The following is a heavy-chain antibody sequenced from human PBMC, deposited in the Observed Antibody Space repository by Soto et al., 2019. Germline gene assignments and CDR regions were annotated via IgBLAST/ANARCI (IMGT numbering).Heavy chain of an antibody. CDR1: GFTFSNYD. V-gene: IGHV3-23*01. J-gene: IGHJ6*02. D-gene: IGHD1-7*01. CDR2: SSGYGGAT. Sequence: EVPLLESGGGLVQPGGSLTLSCAASGFTFSNYDLNWVRQAPGKGLEWISLSSGYGGATFYADSVKGRFTMSRDSAKNTLYLQMNSLRVEDTAVYYCARTRGLDVWGRGTTVTVSS. CDR3: ARTRGLDV.